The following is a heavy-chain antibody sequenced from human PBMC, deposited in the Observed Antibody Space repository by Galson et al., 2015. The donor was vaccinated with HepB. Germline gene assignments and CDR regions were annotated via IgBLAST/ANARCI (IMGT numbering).Heavy chain of an antibody. V-gene: IGHV1-2*04. CDR2: INPNSGGT. CDR3: ARERSGSPSQSDAFDI. Sequence: SVKVSCKASGYTFTGYYMHWVRQAPGQGLEWMGWINPNSGGTNYAQKFQGWVTMTRDTSISTAYMELSRLRSDDTAVYYCARERSGSPSQSDAFDIWGQGTMVTVSS. D-gene: IGHD3-3*01. J-gene: IGHJ3*02. CDR1: GYTFTGYY.